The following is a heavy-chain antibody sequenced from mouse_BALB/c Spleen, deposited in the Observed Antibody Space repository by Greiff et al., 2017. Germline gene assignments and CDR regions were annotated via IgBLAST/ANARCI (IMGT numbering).Heavy chain of an antibody. CDR3: TRRTTAVGYWYFDD. J-gene: IGHJ1*01. CDR1: GYTFTDYE. Sequence: VQLQQSGAELVRPGASVTLSCKASGYTFTDYEMHWVKQTPVHGLEWIGAIDPETGGTAYNQKFKGKATLTADKSSSTAYMELRSLTSEDSAVYYCTRRTTAVGYWYFDDWGAGTTVTVSS. CDR2: IDPETGGT. V-gene: IGHV1-15*01. D-gene: IGHD1-1*01.